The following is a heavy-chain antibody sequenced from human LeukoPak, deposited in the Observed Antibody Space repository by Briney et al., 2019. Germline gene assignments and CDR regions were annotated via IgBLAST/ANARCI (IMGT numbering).Heavy chain of an antibody. CDR2: INPNSGGT. CDR3: AREGGSYGGDFGY. CDR1: GYTFTGYY. D-gene: IGHD1-26*01. V-gene: IGHV1-2*02. J-gene: IGHJ4*02. Sequence: ASVKVSCKASGYTFTGYYMHWVRQAPGQGLEWMGWINPNSGGTNYAQKFQGRVTMTRDTSISTAYMELSRLRSDDTAVYYCAREGGSYGGDFGYWGQGTLVTVSS.